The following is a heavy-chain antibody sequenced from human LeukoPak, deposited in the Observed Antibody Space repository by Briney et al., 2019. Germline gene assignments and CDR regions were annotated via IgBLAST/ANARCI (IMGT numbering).Heavy chain of an antibody. D-gene: IGHD6-13*01. CDR1: GGSFSGYY. CDR2: INHSGST. CDR3: ARHPIAAAGNFYFQH. Sequence: SETLSLTCAVYGGSFSGYYWSWIRQPPGKGLEWIGEINHSGSTNYNPSLKSRVTISVDTSKNQFSLKLSSVTAADTAVYYCARHPIAAAGNFYFQHWGQGTLVTVSS. J-gene: IGHJ1*01. V-gene: IGHV4-34*01.